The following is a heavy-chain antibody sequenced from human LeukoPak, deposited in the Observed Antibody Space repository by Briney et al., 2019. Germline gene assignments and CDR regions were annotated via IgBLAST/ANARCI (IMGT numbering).Heavy chain of an antibody. CDR2: ISAYNGNT. J-gene: IGHJ3*02. V-gene: IGHV1-18*01. CDR3: ARESFVMGASYFAFDI. D-gene: IGHD1-26*01. CDR1: GYTFTSYG. Sequence: ASVKVSCKASGYTFTSYGISWVRQAPGQGLEWVGWISAYNGNTNYAQKLQGRVTMTTDTSTSTDYMELRSLRSDDTAVYYCARESFVMGASYFAFDIWGQGTMVTVSS.